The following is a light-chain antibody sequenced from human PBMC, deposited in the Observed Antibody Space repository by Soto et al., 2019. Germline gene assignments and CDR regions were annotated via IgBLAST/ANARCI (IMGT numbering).Light chain of an antibody. J-gene: IGLJ3*02. CDR2: DND. V-gene: IGLV1-51*01. CDR3: GTWDTSLFVWM. CDR1: DSNIGKNF. Sequence: QSVLTQPPSXXXAPGQKVIISCSGSDSNIGKNFVSWYQHFPGTAPKLIIYDNDKRPAGIPDRFSGSRSDTSATLGITGLQTGDEADYYCGTWDTSLFVWMFGGGTQLTVL.